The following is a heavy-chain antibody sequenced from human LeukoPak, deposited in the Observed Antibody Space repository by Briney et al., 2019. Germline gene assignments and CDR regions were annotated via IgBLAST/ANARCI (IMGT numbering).Heavy chain of an antibody. D-gene: IGHD2-2*02. CDR3: ARDGGYCSSTSCYTPGYYYGMDV. CDR1: GGSLSSGGYY. J-gene: IGHJ6*02. V-gene: IGHV4-31*03. CDR2: IYYSGST. Sequence: SETLSLTCTVSGGSLSSGGYYWSWLRQHPGTGLEWIGYIYYSGSTYYNPSLKSRVTISVDTSKNQFSLKLSSVTAADTAVYYCARDGGYCSSTSCYTPGYYYGMDVWGQGTTVTVSS.